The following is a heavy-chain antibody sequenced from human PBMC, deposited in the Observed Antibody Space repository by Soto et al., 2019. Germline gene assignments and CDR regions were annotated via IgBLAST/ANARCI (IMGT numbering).Heavy chain of an antibody. CDR3: VRGGIAGNWFDP. CDR2: IFHSGST. CDR1: GGSITSGGFY. J-gene: IGHJ5*02. V-gene: IGHV4-31*03. D-gene: IGHD6-13*01. Sequence: SETLSLTCTVSGGSITSGGFYWSWIRQHPGKGLEWIAYIFHSGSTDYNPSLKSRVTISADTSKNQFSLKLTFVTAADTAVYYCVRGGIAGNWFDPWGQGTPVTVS.